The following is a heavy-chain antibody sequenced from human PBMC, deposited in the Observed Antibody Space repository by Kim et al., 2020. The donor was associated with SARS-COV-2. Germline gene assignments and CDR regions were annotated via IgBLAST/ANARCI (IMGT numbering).Heavy chain of an antibody. CDR1: GFTFNDYA. D-gene: IGHD2-8*01. CDR3: AKEMAGSSYPVYYGTIAPYG. CDR2: ISGVGATP. J-gene: IGHJ4*02. Sequence: GGSLRLSCAASGFTFNDYAMHWVRQAPGKCLEWVALISGVGATPYYADSVKGRFTISRDESKTSLYLQMNSVRTEDSAFYFCAKEMAGSSYPVYYGTIAPYGWGQGSLFTVSS. V-gene: IGHV3-43*02.